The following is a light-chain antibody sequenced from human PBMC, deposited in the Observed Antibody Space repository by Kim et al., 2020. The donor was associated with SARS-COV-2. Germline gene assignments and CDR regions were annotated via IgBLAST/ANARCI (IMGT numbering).Light chain of an antibody. Sequence: GQSCTISWTGTSSDVGGYNYVSWYQQQPGKAPKLMIYEVSKRPSGVPDRFSGSKSGNTASLTVSGLQAEDEADYYCSSYAGSNNLVFGGGTKVTVL. V-gene: IGLV2-8*01. J-gene: IGLJ3*02. CDR1: SSDVGGYNY. CDR3: SSYAGSNNLV. CDR2: EVS.